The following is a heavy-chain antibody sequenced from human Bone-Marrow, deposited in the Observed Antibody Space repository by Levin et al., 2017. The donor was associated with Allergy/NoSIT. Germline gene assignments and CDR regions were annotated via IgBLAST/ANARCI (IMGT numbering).Heavy chain of an antibody. D-gene: IGHD3-22*01. CDR2: IIPIFGTA. J-gene: IGHJ2*01. CDR3: ARGNYYDSSGYYPSNWYFDL. CDR1: GGTFSSYA. Sequence: KISCKASGGTFSSYAISWVRQAPGQGLEWMGGIIPIFGTANYAQKFQGRVTITADESTSTAYMELSSLRSEDTAVYYCARGNYYDSSGYYPSNWYFDLWGRGTLVTVSS. V-gene: IGHV1-69*01.